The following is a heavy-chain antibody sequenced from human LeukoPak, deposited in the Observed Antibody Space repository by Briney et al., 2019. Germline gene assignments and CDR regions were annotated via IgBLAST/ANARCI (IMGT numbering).Heavy chain of an antibody. Sequence: QPGGSLRLSCAASGFTFSSYGMHWVRQAPGKGLEWVAVISYDGSNKYYADSVKGRFTISRDNSKNTLYLQMNSLRAEDTAVYYCARGQTPWLVVRNAFDIWGQGTMVTVSS. CDR3: ARGQTPWLVVRNAFDI. J-gene: IGHJ3*02. D-gene: IGHD6-19*01. CDR1: GFTFSSYG. CDR2: ISYDGSNK. V-gene: IGHV3-30*03.